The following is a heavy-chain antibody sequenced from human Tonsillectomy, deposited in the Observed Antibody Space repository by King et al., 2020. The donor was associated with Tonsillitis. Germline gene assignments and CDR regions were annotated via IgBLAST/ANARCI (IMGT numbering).Heavy chain of an antibody. CDR2: IGNAGDT. Sequence: HWVRQGAGKGLEWVSIIGNAGDTYYPGSVKGRFIISRDNARNSLYIQMNSLRVGDTAVSYCARDFPGFPSLLNYQTLYTGAETWGQGTLVTVSS. D-gene: IGHD1-7*01. J-gene: IGHJ4*02. V-gene: IGHV3-13*01. CDR3: ARDFPGFPSLLNYQTLYTGAET.